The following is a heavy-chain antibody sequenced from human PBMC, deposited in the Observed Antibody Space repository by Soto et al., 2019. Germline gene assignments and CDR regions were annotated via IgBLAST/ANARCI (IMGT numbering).Heavy chain of an antibody. J-gene: IGHJ4*02. Sequence: ASVKVSCKASGYTFTSYDINWVRQATGQGLEWMGWMNPNSGNTGYAQKFQGRVTMTRNTSISTAYMELSSLRSEDTAVYYCASDLSSSTPFDYWGQGTLVTVSS. V-gene: IGHV1-8*01. D-gene: IGHD6-6*01. CDR3: ASDLSSSTPFDY. CDR2: MNPNSGNT. CDR1: GYTFTSYD.